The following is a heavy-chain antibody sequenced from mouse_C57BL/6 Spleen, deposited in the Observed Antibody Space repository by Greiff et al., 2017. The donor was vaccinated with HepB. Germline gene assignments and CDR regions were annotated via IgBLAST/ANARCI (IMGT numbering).Heavy chain of an antibody. CDR2: IDPSDSET. CDR1: GYPFPSYW. Sequence: VQLQQPGAELVRPGSSVKLSCKASGYPFPSYWLHWVKQMPIQGLEWIGNIDPSDSETHYNQKFKDKATLTVDKSSSTADMQLSSLTSEDSAVYYCAREGDYGSSYGYFDVWGTGTTVTVSS. V-gene: IGHV1-52*01. CDR3: AREGDYGSSYGYFDV. J-gene: IGHJ1*03. D-gene: IGHD1-1*01.